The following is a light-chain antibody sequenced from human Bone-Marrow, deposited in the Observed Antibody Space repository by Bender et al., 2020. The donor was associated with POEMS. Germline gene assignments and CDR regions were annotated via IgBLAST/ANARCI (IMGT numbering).Light chain of an antibody. CDR3: SSYGIKNTLL. V-gene: IGLV1-44*01. CDR1: SSNIGAHA. Sequence: QSVLTQPPSASGTPGQRVTISCSGGSSNIGAHAVNWYQHLPGTAPKLLIYSSHRRPSGVPDRFSGSISGNTASLTVSGLQLEDEADYYCSSYGIKNTLLFGGGTKLTVL. J-gene: IGLJ2*01. CDR2: SSH.